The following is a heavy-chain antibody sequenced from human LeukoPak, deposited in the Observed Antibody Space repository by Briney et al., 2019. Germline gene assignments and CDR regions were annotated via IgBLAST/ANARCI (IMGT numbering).Heavy chain of an antibody. D-gene: IGHD1-26*01. CDR3: ARGVIRWELLGYYGMDV. CDR1: GGSISSYY. V-gene: IGHV4-4*07. CDR2: IYTSGST. Sequence: SETLSLTCTVSGGSISSYYWSWIRQPAGKGLEWIGRIYTSGSTNYNPSLKSRVTMSVDTSKNQFSLKLSSVTAADTAVYYCARGVIRWELLGYYGMDVWGQGTTVTVSS. J-gene: IGHJ6*02.